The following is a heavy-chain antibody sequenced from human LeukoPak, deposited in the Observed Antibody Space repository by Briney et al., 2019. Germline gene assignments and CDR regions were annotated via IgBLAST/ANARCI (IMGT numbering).Heavy chain of an antibody. Sequence: GASVKVSCKASGYTFTSYGISWVRQAPGQGLEWMGWISAYNGNTNYAQKLQGRVTMTTDTSTSTAYMELRSLRSDDTAVYYCARDSNRWFGELLYQYYFDYWGQGTLVTVSS. CDR2: ISAYNGNT. CDR3: ARDSNRWFGELLYQYYFDY. V-gene: IGHV1-18*01. D-gene: IGHD3-10*01. J-gene: IGHJ4*02. CDR1: GYTFTSYG.